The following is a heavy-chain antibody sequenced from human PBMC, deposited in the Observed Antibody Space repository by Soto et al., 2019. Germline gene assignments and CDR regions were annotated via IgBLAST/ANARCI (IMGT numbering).Heavy chain of an antibody. Sequence: VSGPTLVNPTEILTLTCTVSGFSLSNTRMGVSWIRQPPGKALEWLAHIFSNDEKSYSTSLKSRLTISKDTSKSQVVLTMTNMDPVDTATYYCARVSRDYYYYDIDVWGQGTTVTVSS. J-gene: IGHJ6*02. V-gene: IGHV2-26*01. CDR2: IFSNDEK. CDR3: ARVSRDYYYYDIDV. CDR1: GFSLSNTRMG.